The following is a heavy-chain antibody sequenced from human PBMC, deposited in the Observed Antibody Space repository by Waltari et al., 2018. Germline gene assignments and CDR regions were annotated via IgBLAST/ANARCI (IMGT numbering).Heavy chain of an antibody. CDR2: IKSKTDGGTT. CDR1: GLTFNHAW. V-gene: IGHV3-15*01. CDR3: TTTRWFTFDY. J-gene: IGHJ4*02. Sequence: EVQLVESGGGLVKPWGSIRLSCAVSGLTFNHAWMSWVRQAPGKGLEWVGHIKSKTDGGTTAYAAPVKGRFTISRDDSKNTLYLQMNSLKTEDTAVYYCTTTRWFTFDYWGQGTLVTVSS. D-gene: IGHD2-15*01.